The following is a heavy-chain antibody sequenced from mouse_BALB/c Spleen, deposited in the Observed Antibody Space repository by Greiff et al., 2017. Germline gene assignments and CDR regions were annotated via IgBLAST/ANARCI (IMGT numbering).Heavy chain of an antibody. V-gene: IGHV14-1*02. D-gene: IGHD4-1*01. CDR2: IDPENGNT. Sequence: EVQLQQSGAELVRPGALVKLSCKASGFNIKDYYMHWVKQRPEQGLEWIGWIDPENGNTIYDPKFQGKASITADTSSNTAYLQLSSLTSEDTAVYYCARDRYLGYWGQGTTLTVSS. CDR1: GFNIKDYY. J-gene: IGHJ2*01. CDR3: ARDRYLGY.